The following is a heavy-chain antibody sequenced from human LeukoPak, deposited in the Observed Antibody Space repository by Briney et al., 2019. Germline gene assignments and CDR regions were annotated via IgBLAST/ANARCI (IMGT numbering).Heavy chain of an antibody. Sequence: SETLSLTCTVSGGSISSYYWSWIRQPPGKGLEWIWYIYYSGSTNYNPSLKSRVTISVDTSKNQSSLKLSSVTAADTAVYYCARQGGGFWYFDLWGRGTLVTVSS. V-gene: IGHV4-59*08. D-gene: IGHD6-25*01. CDR1: GGSISSYY. CDR3: ARQGGGFWYFDL. CDR2: IYYSGST. J-gene: IGHJ2*01.